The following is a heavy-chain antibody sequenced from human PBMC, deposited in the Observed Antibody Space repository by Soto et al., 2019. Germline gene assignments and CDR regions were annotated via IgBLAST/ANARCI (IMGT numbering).Heavy chain of an antibody. CDR3: ASHTNSWYYFDH. J-gene: IGHJ4*02. CDR2: IYPGDSDT. V-gene: IGHV5-51*01. CDR1: RYSFTDYW. D-gene: IGHD6-13*01. Sequence: EVKLVQSGAEVKKPGESLKISCKAFRYSFTDYWIGWVRQMPGKGLEWMGFIYPGDSDTRYSPSFQGQVTISADKSISTAYLQWSSLKASDSAIYFCASHTNSWYYFDHWGQGTVVTVSS.